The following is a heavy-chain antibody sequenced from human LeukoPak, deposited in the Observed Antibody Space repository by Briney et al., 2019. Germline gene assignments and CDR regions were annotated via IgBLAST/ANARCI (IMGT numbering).Heavy chain of an antibody. CDR2: IYTSGST. J-gene: IGHJ4*02. V-gene: IGHV4-4*07. Sequence: SETLSLTCTVSGGSISSYYWSWIRQPAGKGLDWIGRIYTSGSTNYNPSLKSRVTMPVDTSKNQFSLKLSSVTAADTAVYFCETGGIWDLLNYWGQGTLVTVSA. D-gene: IGHD1-26*01. CDR1: GGSISSYY. CDR3: ETGGIWDLLNY.